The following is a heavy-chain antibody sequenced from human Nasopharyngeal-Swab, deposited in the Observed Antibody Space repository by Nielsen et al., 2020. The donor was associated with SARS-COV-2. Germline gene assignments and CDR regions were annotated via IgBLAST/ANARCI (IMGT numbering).Heavy chain of an antibody. J-gene: IGHJ3*02. D-gene: IGHD3-10*02. CDR3: ARATAVRGVTDAFDI. Sequence: SETLSLTCTVSGYSISSGYYWGWIRQPPGKGLEWIGSIYRSGSTYYNPSLKSRVTISVDTSKNQFSLKLSSVTAADTAVYYCARATAVRGVTDAFDIWGQGTMVTVSS. CDR1: GYSISSGYY. V-gene: IGHV4-38-2*02. CDR2: IYRSGST.